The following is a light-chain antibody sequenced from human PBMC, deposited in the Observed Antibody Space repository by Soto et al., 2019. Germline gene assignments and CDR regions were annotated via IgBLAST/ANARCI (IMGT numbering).Light chain of an antibody. V-gene: IGKV1-5*01. CDR3: QQLDSYPIT. J-gene: IGKJ5*01. CDR2: AAS. CDR1: QSISSW. Sequence: DIQMTQSPSTLSASVGDRVTITCRASQSISSWLAWYQQKPGKAPKLLIYAASTLQSGVPSRFSGSGSGTDFTLTISSPQPEDFATYFCQQLDSYPITFGQGTRLEIK.